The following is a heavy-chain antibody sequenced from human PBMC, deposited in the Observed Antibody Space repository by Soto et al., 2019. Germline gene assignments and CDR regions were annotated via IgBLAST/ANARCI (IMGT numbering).Heavy chain of an antibody. J-gene: IGHJ6*03. CDR3: ARGQTPPFYYGSGSYYKARAFYYYYVDV. CDR1: GGSFSGYY. V-gene: IGHV4-34*01. CDR2: INHSGST. D-gene: IGHD3-10*01. Sequence: SETLSLTCAVYGGSFSGYYWSWIRQPPGKGLEWIGEINHSGSTNYNPSLKSRVTISVDTSKNQFSLKLSSVTAADTAVYYCARGQTPPFYYGSGSYYKARAFYYYYVDVWGKGTTVTVSS.